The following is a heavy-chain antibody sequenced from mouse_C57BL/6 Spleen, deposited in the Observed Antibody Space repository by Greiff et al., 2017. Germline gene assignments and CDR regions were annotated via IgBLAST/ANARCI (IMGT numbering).Heavy chain of an antibody. CDR2: IDPANGNT. D-gene: IGHD1-1*01. J-gene: IGHJ1*03. CDR1: GFNIKNTY. CDR3: ARGITTVGGYFDV. V-gene: IGHV14-3*01. Sequence: LVESVAELVRPGASVKLSCTASGFNIKNTYMHWVKQRPEQGLEWIGRIDPANGNTKYAPKFQGKATITADTSSNTAYLQLSSLTSEDTAIYDCARGITTVGGYFDVWGTGTTVTVSS.